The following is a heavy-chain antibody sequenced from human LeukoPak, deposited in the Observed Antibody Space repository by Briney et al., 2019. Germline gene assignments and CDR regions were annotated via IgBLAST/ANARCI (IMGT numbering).Heavy chain of an antibody. Sequence: SETLSPTCTVSGGSISSSYWSWIRQPPGKGLEWIGYIFYSGSTSYNPSLKSRVTISVDTSKNQFSLKLSSVTAADTAVYYCARVSMRDYSGNVGYYRWFDPWGQGTLVTVSS. V-gene: IGHV4-59*01. J-gene: IGHJ5*02. CDR3: ARVSMRDYSGNVGYYRWFDP. CDR1: GGSISSSY. CDR2: IFYSGST. D-gene: IGHD3-22*01.